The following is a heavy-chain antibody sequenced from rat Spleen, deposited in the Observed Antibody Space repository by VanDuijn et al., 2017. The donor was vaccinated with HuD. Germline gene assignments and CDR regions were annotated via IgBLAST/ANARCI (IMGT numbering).Heavy chain of an antibody. CDR2: ISTGGTNT. D-gene: IGHD1-11*01. CDR3: ARHGGLRNWFAY. CDR1: ELNFSDYD. V-gene: IGHV5S13*01. J-gene: IGHJ3*01. Sequence: EVKLVESGGALVQPGRPLKISCADSELNFSDYDMAWVRQTPAKGLEWIASISTGGTNTYYRDSVKGRFTISRDDAKNTQYLHMDSLRSEDTATYYCARHGGLRNWFAYWGQGTLVTVAS.